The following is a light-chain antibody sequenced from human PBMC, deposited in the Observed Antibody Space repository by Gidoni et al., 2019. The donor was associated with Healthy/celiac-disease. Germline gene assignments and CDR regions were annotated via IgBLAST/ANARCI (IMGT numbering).Light chain of an antibody. V-gene: IGKV1-33*01. CDR3: QQYDTCPYT. Sequence: DIQVTPSPSSLSASVGDRVTITCQASQDISNYLNWYQQKPGKAPKLLIYDASNLEQGVPSRFSGSGSGTDCTFPISSLQPEDIATYYCQQYDTCPYTFGQGTKLEIK. J-gene: IGKJ2*01. CDR2: DAS. CDR1: QDISNY.